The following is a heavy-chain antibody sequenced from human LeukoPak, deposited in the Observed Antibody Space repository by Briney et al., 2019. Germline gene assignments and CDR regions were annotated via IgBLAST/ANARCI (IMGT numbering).Heavy chain of an antibody. J-gene: IGHJ3*02. Sequence: SVKVSCKASGGTFSSYTISWVRQAPGQGLEWMGGIIPIFGTANYAQKFQGRVTITTDESTSTAYMELSSLRSEDTAVYYCAGTYYYDSSGSYRAFDIWGQGTMVTVSS. CDR2: IIPIFGTA. D-gene: IGHD3-22*01. CDR3: AGTYYYDSSGSYRAFDI. CDR1: GGTFSSYT. V-gene: IGHV1-69*05.